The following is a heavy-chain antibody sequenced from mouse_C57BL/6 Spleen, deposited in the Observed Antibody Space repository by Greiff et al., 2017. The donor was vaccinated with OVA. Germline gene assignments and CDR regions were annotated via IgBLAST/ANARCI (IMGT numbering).Heavy chain of an antibody. Sequence: EVHLVESGGGLVQPGGSLKLSCAASGFTFSDYGMAWVRQAPRKGPEWVAFISNLAYSIYYADTVTGRFTISRENAKNTLYLEMSSLRSEDTAMYYCARLLTGRAMDYWGQGTSVTVSS. J-gene: IGHJ4*01. D-gene: IGHD4-1*01. CDR3: ARLLTGRAMDY. CDR2: ISNLAYSI. V-gene: IGHV5-15*01. CDR1: GFTFSDYG.